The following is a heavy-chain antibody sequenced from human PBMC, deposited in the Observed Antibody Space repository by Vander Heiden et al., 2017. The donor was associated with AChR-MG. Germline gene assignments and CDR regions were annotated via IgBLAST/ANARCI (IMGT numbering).Heavy chain of an antibody. CDR2: IYYSGST. J-gene: IGHJ4*02. V-gene: IGHV4-39*02. D-gene: IGHD4-17*01. CDR3: ARRYGDNYFDS. CDR1: GGYIRTTTYY. Sequence: QLQLQESGPGLVKPSETLSLTCTVPGGYIRTTTYYWGWIRQSPGKGLEWIGNIYYSGSTYYNPSLKSRVTISVDTSKNHFSLSLRSVTPTDTGMYYCARRYGDNYFDSWGQGTLVTVSS.